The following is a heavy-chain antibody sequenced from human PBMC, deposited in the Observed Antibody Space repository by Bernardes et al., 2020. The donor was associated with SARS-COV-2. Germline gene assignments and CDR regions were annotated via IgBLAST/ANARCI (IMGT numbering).Heavy chain of an antibody. CDR2: INPSGGST. CDR1: GYTFTSYY. V-gene: IGHV1-46*01. J-gene: IGHJ6*02. Sequence: ASVKVSCMASGYTFTSYYMHWVRQAPGQGLEWMGIINPSGGSTSYAQKFQGRVTMTRDTSTSTVYMELSSLRSEDTAVYYCARDLGIVGTTSYYYYGMDVWGQGTTVTVSS. CDR3: ARDLGIVGTTSYYYYGMDV. D-gene: IGHD1-26*01.